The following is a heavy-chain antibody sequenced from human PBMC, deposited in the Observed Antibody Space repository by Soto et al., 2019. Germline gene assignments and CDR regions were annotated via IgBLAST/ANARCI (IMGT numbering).Heavy chain of an antibody. CDR3: ARDLEGYCSSTSCSNWFDP. D-gene: IGHD2-2*01. V-gene: IGHV3-11*05. CDR2: ISSSSSYT. CDR1: GFTFSDYY. Sequence: GGSLRLSCAASGFTFSDYYMSWIRQAPGKGLEWVSYISSSSSYTNYADSVKGRFTISRDNAKNSLYLQMNSLRAEDTAVYYCARDLEGYCSSTSCSNWFDPWGQGTLVTVS. J-gene: IGHJ5*02.